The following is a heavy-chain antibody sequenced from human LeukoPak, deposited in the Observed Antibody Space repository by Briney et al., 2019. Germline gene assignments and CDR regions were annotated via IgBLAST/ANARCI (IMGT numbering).Heavy chain of an antibody. Sequence: ASVKVSCKASGYRFTSYGIIWVRQAPGQGLEWMGWISAYNGNTNYAQKLQGRVTMTTDTSTSTAYMELRSLRSDDTAVYYCARRSGGSGSYYYYYMDVWGKGTTVTVSS. V-gene: IGHV1-18*01. D-gene: IGHD3-10*01. CDR3: ARRSGGSGSYYYYYMDV. CDR2: ISAYNGNT. J-gene: IGHJ6*03. CDR1: GYRFTSYG.